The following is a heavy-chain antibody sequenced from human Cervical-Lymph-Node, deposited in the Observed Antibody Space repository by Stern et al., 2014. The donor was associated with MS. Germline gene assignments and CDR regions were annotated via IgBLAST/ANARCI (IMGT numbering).Heavy chain of an antibody. CDR3: ARDSDLGNGGYGMDV. Sequence: QEQLGQSGAEVKKPGSSVKVSCKASGGTFSDYAISWVRQAPRQGLEWMGGIIPVFGTTNYAQKFQGRVTRIADESTSTAYMELSSLRSEDTAVYYCARDSDLGNGGYGMDVWGQGTTITVSS. CDR1: GGTFSDYA. V-gene: IGHV1-69*01. J-gene: IGHJ6*02. CDR2: IIPVFGTT. D-gene: IGHD5-12*01.